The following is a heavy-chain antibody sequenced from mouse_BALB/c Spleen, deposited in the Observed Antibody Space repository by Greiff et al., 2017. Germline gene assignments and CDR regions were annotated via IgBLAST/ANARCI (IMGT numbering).Heavy chain of an antibody. CDR3: ARNRYEGSIDY. CDR1: GFSLACYG. CDR2: IWSGGST. J-gene: IGHJ4*01. Sequence: QVQLQQSGPGLVQPSQSLSITCTVSGFSLACYGVHWVRQPPGKGLEWLGVIWSGGSTYYNAAFISRLSISKDNSESQVCFKMNRLKAHDTDIYYCARNRYEGSIDYWGQGTTVTVSS. V-gene: IGHV2-2*01. D-gene: IGHD2-14*01.